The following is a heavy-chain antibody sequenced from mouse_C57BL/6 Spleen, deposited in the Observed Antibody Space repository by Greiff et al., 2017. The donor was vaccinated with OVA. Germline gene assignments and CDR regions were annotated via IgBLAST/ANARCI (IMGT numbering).Heavy chain of an antibody. Sequence: QVQLQQPGAELVRPGSSVKLSCKASGYTFTSYWMHWVKQRPIQGLEWIGNIDPSDSETHYNQKFKDKATLTVDKSSSTAYMQLSSLTSEDSAVYYCARFLRDYYAMDYWGQGTSVTVSS. V-gene: IGHV1-52*01. CDR1: GYTFTSYW. CDR2: IDPSDSET. CDR3: ARFLRDYYAMDY. J-gene: IGHJ4*01. D-gene: IGHD3-3*01.